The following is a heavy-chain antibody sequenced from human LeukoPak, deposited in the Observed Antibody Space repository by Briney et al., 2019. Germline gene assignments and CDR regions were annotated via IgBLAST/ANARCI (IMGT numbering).Heavy chain of an antibody. Sequence: GGSLRLSCAASRFTFTTRWMNWVRQAPGKGLEWVAIIKEDGSEKLYVDSVKDRFTISRDNAKNSLYLQMDNLRAEDTAVYYCASGSGWTFEYWGQGTQVTVSS. CDR1: RFTFTTRW. J-gene: IGHJ4*02. CDR2: IKEDGSEK. CDR3: ASGSGWTFEY. D-gene: IGHD6-19*01. V-gene: IGHV3-7*01.